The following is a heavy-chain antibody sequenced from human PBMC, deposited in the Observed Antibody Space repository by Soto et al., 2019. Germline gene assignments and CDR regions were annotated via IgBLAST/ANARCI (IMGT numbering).Heavy chain of an antibody. D-gene: IGHD5-12*01. CDR2: IYYSGST. Sequence: SETLSLTCTVSGGSISSYYWSWIRQPPGKGLEWIGYIYYSGSTNYNPSLKSRVTISVDTSKNQFSLKLSSVTAADTAVYYCARGPGYSGYDFRYYYGMDVWGQGTTVTVSS. V-gene: IGHV4-59*01. J-gene: IGHJ6*02. CDR3: ARGPGYSGYDFRYYYGMDV. CDR1: GGSISSYY.